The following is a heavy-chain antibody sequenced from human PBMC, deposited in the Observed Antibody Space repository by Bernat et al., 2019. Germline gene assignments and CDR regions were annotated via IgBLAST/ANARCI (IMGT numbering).Heavy chain of an antibody. D-gene: IGHD2-2*01. J-gene: IGHJ4*02. V-gene: IGHV4-39*01. CDR1: GGSISSSSHC. CDR2: MYYSGST. Sequence: QVQLQESGPGLVKPSQTLSLTCTVSGGSISSSSHCWGWIRQPPGKGLGWIGSMYYSGSTYYNPSLKSRVTISVDRSKNQFSLKLSSVTAADTAVYYCARHRDQLRPFDYWGQGTLVTVSS. CDR3: ARHRDQLRPFDY.